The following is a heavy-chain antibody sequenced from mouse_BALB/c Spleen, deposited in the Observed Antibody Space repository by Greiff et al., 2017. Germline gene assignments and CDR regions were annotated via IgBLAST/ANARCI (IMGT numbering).Heavy chain of an antibody. CDR3: ARHAPMITYAMDY. V-gene: IGHV5-6*01. J-gene: IGHJ4*01. CDR2: ISSGGSYT. Sequence: EVHLVESGGDLVKPGGSLKLSCAASGFTFSSYGMSWVRQTPDKRLEWVATISSGGSYTYYPDSVKGRFTISRDNAKNTLYLQMSSLKSEDTAMYYCARHAPMITYAMDYWGQGTSVTVSS. CDR1: GFTFSSYG. D-gene: IGHD2-4*01.